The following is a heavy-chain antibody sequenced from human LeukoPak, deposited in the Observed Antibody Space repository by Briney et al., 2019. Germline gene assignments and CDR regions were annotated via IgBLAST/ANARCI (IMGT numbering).Heavy chain of an antibody. Sequence: SVKVSCKASGGTFSSYAISWVRQAPGQGLGWMGRIIPIFGTANYAQKFQGRVTITADKSTSTAYMELSSLRSEDTAVYYCAEEYYYDSSGYYSDYWGQGTLVTVSS. V-gene: IGHV1-69*06. D-gene: IGHD3-22*01. J-gene: IGHJ4*02. CDR1: GGTFSSYA. CDR3: AEEYYYDSSGYYSDY. CDR2: IIPIFGTA.